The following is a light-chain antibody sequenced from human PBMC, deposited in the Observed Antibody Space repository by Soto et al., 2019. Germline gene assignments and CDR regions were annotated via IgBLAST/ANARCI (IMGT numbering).Light chain of an antibody. V-gene: IGLV2-14*01. CDR3: SSYTSSSTLL. CDR1: TSDVGGYNY. J-gene: IGLJ2*01. CDR2: EVS. Sequence: QSVLTQPASVSGSPGQSITISCTGTTSDVGGYNYVSWYQHHPGKAPKLMIYEVSNRPSGVSNRFSGSKSGNTASLTISGLQAEDEADYHCSSYTSSSTLLFGGGTKLTVL.